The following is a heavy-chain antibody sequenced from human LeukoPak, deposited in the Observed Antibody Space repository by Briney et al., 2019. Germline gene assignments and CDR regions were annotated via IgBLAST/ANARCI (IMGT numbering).Heavy chain of an antibody. CDR2: IIPIFGTA. CDR3: ARDLGSGGLFDP. CDR1: GGTFNNYA. D-gene: IGHD2-15*01. V-gene: IGHV1-69*13. Sequence: GASVKVSCKASGGTFNNYAINWVRQAPGQGLEWMGGIIPIFGTANYAQKFQGRVTITADESTSTAYMELSSLRSEDTAVYYCARDLGSGGLFDPWGQGTLVTVSS. J-gene: IGHJ5*02.